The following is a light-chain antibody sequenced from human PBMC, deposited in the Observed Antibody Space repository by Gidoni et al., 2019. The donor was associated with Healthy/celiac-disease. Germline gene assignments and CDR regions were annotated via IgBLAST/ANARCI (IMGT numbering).Light chain of an antibody. V-gene: IGKV2-29*02. CDR1: QSLLHRDVNTE. Sequence: DIVMNQTPLSLSVTPGRPASISCKSSQSLLHRDVNTELSWYLQKPGQSPQLLIYDVSSRFSGVPDRFSGSGSGTDFTLKISRVEAEDFGVYYCMQGIHRPATFGQGTKLEIK. CDR3: MQGIHRPAT. CDR2: DVS. J-gene: IGKJ1*01.